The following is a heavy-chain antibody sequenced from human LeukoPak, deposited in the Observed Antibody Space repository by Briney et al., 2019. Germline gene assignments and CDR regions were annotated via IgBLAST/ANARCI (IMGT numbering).Heavy chain of an antibody. CDR1: GFTFGSHA. CDR3: AKVRITMIVVDY. D-gene: IGHD3-22*01. Sequence: GGSLRLSCEASGFTFGSHAMYWVRQAPGKGLEWVSAISGSGGSTYYADSVKGRFTISRDNSKNTLYLQMNSLRAEDTAVYYCAKVRITMIVVDYWGQGTLVTVSS. J-gene: IGHJ4*02. CDR2: ISGSGGST. V-gene: IGHV3-23*01.